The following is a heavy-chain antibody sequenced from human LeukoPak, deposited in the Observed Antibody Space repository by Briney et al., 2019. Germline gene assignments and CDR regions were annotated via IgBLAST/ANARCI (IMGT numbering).Heavy chain of an antibody. V-gene: IGHV3-9*01. D-gene: IGHD3-10*01. CDR2: ISWNSGSI. Sequence: GGSLSLSFAASGFSFDDYVLNWVGKAPGKGLEGVSGISWNSGSIGYADSVKGRFTTSRDNAKNSLYLQMNSLRAEDTALYYCAKDSRGSGSRYYGMDVWGQGTTVTVSS. CDR1: GFSFDDYV. CDR3: AKDSRGSGSRYYGMDV. J-gene: IGHJ6*02.